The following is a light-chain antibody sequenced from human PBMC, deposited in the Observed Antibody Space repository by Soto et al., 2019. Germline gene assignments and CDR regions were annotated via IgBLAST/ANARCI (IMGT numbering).Light chain of an antibody. CDR2: NAS. CDR1: QTISSW. V-gene: IGKV1-5*03. CDR3: QHYNSYSEA. J-gene: IGKJ1*01. Sequence: DIQMTQPPSTLSASVGDRVTITCRASQTISSWLAWYLQRPGKAPKLLIYNASTLKSGVPSRFSGSGSGTEFTLTISSLQPDDFATYYCQHYNSYSEAFGQGTKVDIK.